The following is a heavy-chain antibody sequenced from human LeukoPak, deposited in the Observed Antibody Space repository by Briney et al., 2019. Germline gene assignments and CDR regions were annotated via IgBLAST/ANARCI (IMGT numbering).Heavy chain of an antibody. D-gene: IGHD5-12*01. CDR3: VKDRSGYEYFDF. J-gene: IGHJ4*02. CDR2: ISSNGGST. Sequence: PGGSLRLSCSASGSTFSRYDMHWVRQAPGKGLEYVSAISSNGGSTYYADSVKGRFTISRDNSKNTLYLQMSSLRAEDTAVYYCVKDRSGYEYFDFWGQGTLVTVSS. CDR1: GSTFSRYD. V-gene: IGHV3-64D*09.